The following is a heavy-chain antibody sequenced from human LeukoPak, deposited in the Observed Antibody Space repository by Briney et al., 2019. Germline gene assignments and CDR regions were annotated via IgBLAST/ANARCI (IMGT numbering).Heavy chain of an antibody. CDR1: GFTFSSYA. D-gene: IGHD3-10*01. V-gene: IGHV3-64*01. J-gene: IGHJ3*02. CDR2: ISSNGGST. Sequence: GGSLRLSCAASGFTFSSYAMHWVRQAPGKGLEYVSAISSNGGSTYYANSVKGRFTISRDNSKNTLYLQIGSLRAEDMAVYYCARSPRGFGEGEALDIWGQGTMVTVSS. CDR3: ARSPRGFGEGEALDI.